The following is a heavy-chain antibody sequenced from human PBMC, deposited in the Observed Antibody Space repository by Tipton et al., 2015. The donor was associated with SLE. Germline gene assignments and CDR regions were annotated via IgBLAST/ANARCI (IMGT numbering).Heavy chain of an antibody. CDR1: GFTFSNYG. J-gene: IGHJ6*03. CDR2: ISYDGSNK. V-gene: IGHV3-30*18. CDR3: AKVRGVGSSSWSYYYYMDV. D-gene: IGHD6-13*01. Sequence: SLRLSCAASGFTFSNYGMHWVRQAPGKGLEWVAVISYDGSNKYYADSVKGRFSISRDNSKNTLYLQINSLRAEDTAVYYCAKVRGVGSSSWSYYYYMDVWGEGTTVTVSS.